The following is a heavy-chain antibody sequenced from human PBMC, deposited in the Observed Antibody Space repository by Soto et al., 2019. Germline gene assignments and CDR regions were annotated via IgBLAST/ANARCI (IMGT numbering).Heavy chain of an antibody. Sequence: SETRSLTCTVSGGSISSGGYYLSWIRQHPGKGLEWIGYIYYSGSTYYNPSLKSRVTISVDTSKNQFSLKLSSVTAADTAVYYCARVGMYYFDYWGQGTLVTVSS. CDR2: IYYSGST. CDR1: GGSISSGGYY. V-gene: IGHV4-31*03. CDR3: ARVGMYYFDY. D-gene: IGHD1-26*01. J-gene: IGHJ4*02.